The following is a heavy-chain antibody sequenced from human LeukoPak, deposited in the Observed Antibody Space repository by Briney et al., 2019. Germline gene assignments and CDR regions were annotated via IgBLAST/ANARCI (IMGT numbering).Heavy chain of an antibody. V-gene: IGHV3-30*04. CDR2: ISYDGSNK. CDR1: GFTFSSYA. D-gene: IGHD3-10*01. J-gene: IGHJ4*02. CDR3: ARAWFYYGSGLDY. Sequence: GRSLRLSCAASGFTFSSYAMHWVRQAPGKGLEWVAVISYDGSNKYYADSVKGRFTISRDNAKNSLYLQMNSLRAEDTALYYCARAWFYYGSGLDYWGQGTLVTVSS.